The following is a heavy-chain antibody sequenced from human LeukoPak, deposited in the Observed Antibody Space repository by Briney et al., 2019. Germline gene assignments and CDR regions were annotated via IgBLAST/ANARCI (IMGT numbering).Heavy chain of an antibody. J-gene: IGHJ4*02. CDR3: ARIGGYSRAY. CDR2: IYTNGSN. D-gene: IGHD2-21*01. Sequence: SETLSLTCTVSGGSISSYYWSWIRQPPGKGLEWIGYIYTNGSNNYNPSLKSRVTISVDTTKNQFSLKLSSGPAADTAEYYGARIGGYSRAYWGQGTLVTVSP. CDR1: GGSISSYY. V-gene: IGHV4-4*09.